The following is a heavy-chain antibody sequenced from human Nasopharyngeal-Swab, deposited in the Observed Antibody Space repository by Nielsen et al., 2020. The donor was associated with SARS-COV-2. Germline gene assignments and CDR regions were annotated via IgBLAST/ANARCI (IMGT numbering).Heavy chain of an antibody. CDR2: IAHDASNE. Sequence: WIRQPQGKGLEWVAFIAHDASNEYYGDSVKGRFAISRDSSKHTLYLQMDSLRGEDTAVYYCARDAPAHYGAFYWGRGTLVTVSS. D-gene: IGHD4-17*01. CDR3: ARDAPAHYGAFY. J-gene: IGHJ4*02. V-gene: IGHV3-30*03.